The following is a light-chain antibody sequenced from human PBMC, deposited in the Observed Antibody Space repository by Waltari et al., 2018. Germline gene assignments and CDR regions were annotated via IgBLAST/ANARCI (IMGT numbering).Light chain of an antibody. Sequence: EIVLTQSPGTLSLSPGERATLSCRASQRVSSSYLAWYQQKPGQAPRLLIYDTSNRATGIPARFSGSGSGTDFTLTISSLEPDDFAVYFCQLRIKWPPEITFGQGTRLEIK. J-gene: IGKJ5*01. CDR2: DTS. V-gene: IGKV3D-20*02. CDR1: QRVSSSY. CDR3: QLRIKWPPEIT.